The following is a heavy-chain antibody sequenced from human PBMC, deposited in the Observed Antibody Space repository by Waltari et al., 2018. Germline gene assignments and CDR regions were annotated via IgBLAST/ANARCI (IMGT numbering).Heavy chain of an antibody. V-gene: IGHV3-23*04. J-gene: IGHJ4*02. D-gene: IGHD3-3*02. CDR2: STSEGDNT. Sequence: DVQLVEPGGGSVQSGRSLRLSYYGSGFSFSIYAMRWVRQAPGKGLEWVSSSTSEGDNTYDADSVRGRVSISRDNSESTLSVQMNSLRGEDTATYYCARVPYKDFWTGYFFFDLWGQGILVSVSS. CDR1: GFSFSIYA. CDR3: ARVPYKDFWTGYFFFDL.